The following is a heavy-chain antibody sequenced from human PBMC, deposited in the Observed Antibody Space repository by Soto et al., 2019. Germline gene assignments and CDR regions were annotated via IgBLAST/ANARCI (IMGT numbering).Heavy chain of an antibody. CDR2: IYWDDDK. Sequence: QITLKESGPTLVKPTQTLTLTCTFSGFSLSTSGVGVAWIRQPPGKALEWLALIYWDDDKRYSTSLKSRLTITKDSSKNQEVLTMMNMDPVDTATYYCEHQSRITGTTYNWFDPWGQGTLVTVSS. CDR3: EHQSRITGTTYNWFDP. V-gene: IGHV2-5*02. D-gene: IGHD1-7*01. CDR1: GFSLSTSGVG. J-gene: IGHJ5*02.